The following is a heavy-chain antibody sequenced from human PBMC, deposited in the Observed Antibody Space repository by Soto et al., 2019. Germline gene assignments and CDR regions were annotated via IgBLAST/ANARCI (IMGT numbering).Heavy chain of an antibody. J-gene: IGHJ4*02. CDR1: GFTFSSYA. D-gene: IGHD2-15*01. CDR3: AKPGYCSGGSCYVSGTSRYYFDY. Sequence: EVHLLESGGGLVQPGGSLRLSCATSGFTFSSYAMSWVRQAPGKGLEWVSDISGSGGSTYYADSVKGRFTISRDNSKNTVYLQINSLXXEXXXVYYCAKPGYCSGGSCYVSGTSRYYFDYWGQGALATVSS. V-gene: IGHV3-23*01. CDR2: ISGSGGST.